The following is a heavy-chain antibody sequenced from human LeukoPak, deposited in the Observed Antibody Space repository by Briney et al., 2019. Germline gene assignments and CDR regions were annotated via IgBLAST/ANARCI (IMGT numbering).Heavy chain of an antibody. Sequence: NPSETPSLTCAVYGGSFSGYYWSWIRQPPGKGLEWIGEINHSGSTNYNPSLKSRVTISVDTSKNQFSLKLSSVTAADTAVYYCARGVEVLLWFGKNWLDPWGQGTLVTVSS. J-gene: IGHJ5*02. CDR2: INHSGST. CDR3: ARGVEVLLWFGKNWLDP. V-gene: IGHV4-34*01. CDR1: GGSFSGYY. D-gene: IGHD3-10*01.